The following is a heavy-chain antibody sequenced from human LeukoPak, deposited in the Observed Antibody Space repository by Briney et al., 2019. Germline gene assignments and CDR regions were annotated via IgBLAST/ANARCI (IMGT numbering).Heavy chain of an antibody. CDR2: ISGSGAGT. Sequence: GGSLRLSCAASGFRFSSYTMSWVRQAPGKGLEWVSDISGSGAGTYYADSVKGRFTISRDNSKNTLYLQMSSLGADDTAVYYCAKLTDSWGQGTLVSASS. CDR1: GFRFSSYT. J-gene: IGHJ5*01. CDR3: AKLTDS. V-gene: IGHV3-23*01.